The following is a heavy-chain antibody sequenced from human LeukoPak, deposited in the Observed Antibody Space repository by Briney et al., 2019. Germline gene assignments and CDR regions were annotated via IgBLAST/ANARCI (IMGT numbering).Heavy chain of an antibody. J-gene: IGHJ4*02. CDR2: IRYDGSNK. CDR3: AKADSSGWYSAADY. V-gene: IGHV3-30*02. Sequence: GGSLRLSCAASGFTFSSYGMHWVRQAPGKGLEWVAFIRYDGSNKYYADSVKGRFTISRDNSKNTLYLQMNSLRAEDTAVYYCAKADSSGWYSAADYWGQGTLVTVSS. D-gene: IGHD6-19*01. CDR1: GFTFSSYG.